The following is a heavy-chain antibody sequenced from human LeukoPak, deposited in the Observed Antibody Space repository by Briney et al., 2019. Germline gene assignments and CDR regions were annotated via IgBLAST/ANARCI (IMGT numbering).Heavy chain of an antibody. Sequence: GGSLRFSCEASGFPFDKSAMHGFRKAPGKGLDWVSGIGWDSKSIVYADSVKGRFTISRDNAKNSLYLQMNGLRPEDTASYYCAKAVAAPGAFDIWGRGTVVTVSS. J-gene: IGHJ3*02. V-gene: IGHV3-9*01. CDR1: GFPFDKSA. D-gene: IGHD6-19*01. CDR3: AKAVAAPGAFDI. CDR2: IGWDSKSI.